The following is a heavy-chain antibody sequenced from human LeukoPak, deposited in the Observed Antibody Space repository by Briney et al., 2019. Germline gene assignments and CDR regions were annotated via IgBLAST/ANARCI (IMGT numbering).Heavy chain of an antibody. CDR1: GFTFSSYS. J-gene: IGHJ4*02. CDR2: ISWNSGSI. CDR3: AKGLRFLEWPRPYFDY. D-gene: IGHD3-3*01. V-gene: IGHV3-9*01. Sequence: PGGSLRLSCAASGFTFSSYSMNWVRQAPGKGLEWVSGISWNSGSIGYADSVKGRFTISRDNAKNSLYLQMNSLRAEDTPLYYCAKGLRFLEWPRPYFDYWGQGTLVTVSS.